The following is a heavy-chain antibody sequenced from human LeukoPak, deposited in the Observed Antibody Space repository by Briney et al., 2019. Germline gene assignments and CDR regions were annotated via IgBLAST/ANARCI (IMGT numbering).Heavy chain of an antibody. V-gene: IGHV3-74*01. CDR3: ARGPGRFLGLGVYFDY. J-gene: IGHJ4*02. CDR2: INSDGSST. D-gene: IGHD3-3*01. CDR1: GFTFSSYW. Sequence: GGSLRLSCAASGFTFSSYWMHWVRQAPGKGLVWVSRINSDGSSTSYADSVKGRFTISRDNAKNTLYLQMNSLRAEDTAVYYCARGPGRFLGLGVYFDYWGQGTLVTVSS.